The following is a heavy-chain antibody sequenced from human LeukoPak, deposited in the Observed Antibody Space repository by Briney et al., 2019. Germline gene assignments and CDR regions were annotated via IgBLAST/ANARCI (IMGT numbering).Heavy chain of an antibody. J-gene: IGHJ4*02. V-gene: IGHV3-74*03. Sequence: TGGSLRLSCAASGFTFSSYWMHWVRQAPGKGLVWVSRMNSDGSSTLYADSVKGRSTISRDNAKNTLYLQMNSLRAEDTAVYYCARRSAAGGFYDYWGQGTLVTVSS. CDR2: MNSDGSST. D-gene: IGHD6-13*01. CDR3: ARRSAAGGFYDY. CDR1: GFTFSSYW.